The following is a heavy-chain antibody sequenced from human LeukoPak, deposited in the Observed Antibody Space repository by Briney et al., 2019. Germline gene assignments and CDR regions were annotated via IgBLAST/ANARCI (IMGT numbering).Heavy chain of an antibody. CDR1: GGSFSGYY. D-gene: IGHD1-26*01. V-gene: IGHV4-34*01. J-gene: IGHJ5*02. Sequence: PSETLSLTCAVYGGSFSGYYWSWLRQPPGKGLEWIGEINHSGSSIYNPSLKSRVTISVDTWKNQFSLRLSSVTAADTAVYYCARGRWEPRFDPWGQGTLVTVSS. CDR3: ARGRWEPRFDP. CDR2: INHSGSS.